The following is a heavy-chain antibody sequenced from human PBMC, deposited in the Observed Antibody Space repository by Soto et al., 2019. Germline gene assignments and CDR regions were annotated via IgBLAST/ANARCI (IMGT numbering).Heavy chain of an antibody. V-gene: IGHV1-2*02. CDR3: ARDRVALPGFAPGY. CDR2: INPNSGGT. CDR1: GYTFTGYY. J-gene: IGHJ4*02. D-gene: IGHD6-19*01. Sequence: ASVKVSCKASGYTFTGYYMHWVRQAPGQGLEWMGWINPNSGGTNYAQKFQGRVTMTRDTSISTAYMELSRLRSDDTAVYYCARDRVALPGFAPGYWGQGPLVTVSS.